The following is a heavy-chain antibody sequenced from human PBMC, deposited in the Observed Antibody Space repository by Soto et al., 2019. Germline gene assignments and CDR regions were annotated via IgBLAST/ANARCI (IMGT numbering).Heavy chain of an antibody. D-gene: IGHD6-6*01. V-gene: IGHV4-30-4*01. CDR3: ARVGASIATRPFDY. J-gene: IGHJ4*02. CDR1: GGSISSGDYY. CDR2: IYYSGST. Sequence: QVQLQESGPGLVKPSQTLSLTCTVSGGSISSGDYYWSWISQPPGKGLEWIGYIYYSGSTYYNPSLQSRVTISVDTSKNQFSLKLSSVTAADTAVYYCARVGASIATRPFDYWGQGTLVTVSS.